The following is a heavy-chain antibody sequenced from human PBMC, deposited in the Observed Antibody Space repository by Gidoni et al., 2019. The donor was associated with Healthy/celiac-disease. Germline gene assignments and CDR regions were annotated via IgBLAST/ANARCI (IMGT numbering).Heavy chain of an antibody. CDR3: ASGGYCGGDCYLH. J-gene: IGHJ4*02. CDR2: ISWNSDNI. CDR1: GFTFDDYA. Sequence: EVQLVESGGGLVQPGRSLRISCAASGFTFDDYAMHWVRQAPGKGLECVSGISWNSDNIAYADSVKGRFTISRDNAKNSLYLQMNSLRTEDTALYYCASGGYCGGDCYLHWGQGTLVTVSS. V-gene: IGHV3-9*01. D-gene: IGHD2-21*02.